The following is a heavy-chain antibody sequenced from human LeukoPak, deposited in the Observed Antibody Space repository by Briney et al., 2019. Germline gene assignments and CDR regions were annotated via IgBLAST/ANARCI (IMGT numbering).Heavy chain of an antibody. V-gene: IGHV3-7*01. CDR2: IKQDGSEK. Sequence: PGGSLRLSCAASGFTFSSYWMSWARQDPGKGLEWVAKIKQDGSEKYYVDSVKGRFTISRDNAKNSLYLQMNSLRAEDTAVYYCARDAFDYGDYGAFDYWGQGTLVTVSS. CDR1: GFTFSSYW. D-gene: IGHD4-17*01. J-gene: IGHJ4*02. CDR3: ARDAFDYGDYGAFDY.